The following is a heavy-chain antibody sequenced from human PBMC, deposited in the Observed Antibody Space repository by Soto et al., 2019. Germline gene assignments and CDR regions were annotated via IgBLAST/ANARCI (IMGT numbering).Heavy chain of an antibody. CDR3: ARVGYYDSSGPDH. CDR2: INPNSGGT. CDR1: RYTFTDYY. V-gene: IGHV1-2*02. J-gene: IGHJ5*02. Sequence: QVQLVQSGAEVKKPGASVKVSCKASRYTFTDYYMHWVRQAPGQGLEWMGWINPNSGGTTYAQKFQGRVTITRDTSISTAYMELSRMRSDDTAVYYCARVGYYDSSGPDHWGQGTLVTVSS. D-gene: IGHD3-22*01.